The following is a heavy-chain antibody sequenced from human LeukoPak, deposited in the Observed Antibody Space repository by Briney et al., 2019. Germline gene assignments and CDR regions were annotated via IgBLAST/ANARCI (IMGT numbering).Heavy chain of an antibody. D-gene: IGHD3-10*01. CDR3: ARLGLVRGVLDY. Sequence: ESLKISCKGSGYSLTSYWLAWVRQMPGKGLEWMGIIYPGDSDTRYSPSFQGQVTISADKTIGTAYLQWSSLRASDTAVYYCARLGLVRGVLDYWGQGTLVTVSS. J-gene: IGHJ4*02. CDR1: GYSLTSYW. CDR2: IYPGDSDT. V-gene: IGHV5-51*01.